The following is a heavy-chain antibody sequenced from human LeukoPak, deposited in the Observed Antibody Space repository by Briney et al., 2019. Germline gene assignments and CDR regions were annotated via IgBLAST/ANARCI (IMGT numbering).Heavy chain of an antibody. CDR3: ASAYSSAWYRFDY. V-gene: IGHV5-51*01. CDR1: GYSFTNYW. CDR2: IYPGDSDT. J-gene: IGHJ4*02. Sequence: GESLKISCKGSGYSFTNYWIGWVRQMPGKGLEWMGIIYPGDSDTRYSPSFQGQVTISADKSISTAYLQWSSLKASDTAMYYCASAYSSAWYRFDYWGQGTLVTVSS. D-gene: IGHD6-19*01.